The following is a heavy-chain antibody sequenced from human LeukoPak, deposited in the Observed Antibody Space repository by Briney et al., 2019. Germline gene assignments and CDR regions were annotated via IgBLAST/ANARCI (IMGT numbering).Heavy chain of an antibody. D-gene: IGHD6-6*01. CDR2: ISSSGSTI. CDR3: ARVKQLVLLSRYYYYYYMDV. V-gene: IGHV3-48*03. J-gene: IGHJ6*03. CDR1: GFTFSSYE. Sequence: PGGSLRLSCAASGFTFSSYEMNWVRQAPGKGLEWVSYISSSGSTIYYADSVKGRFTISRDNAKNSLYLQMNSLRAEDTALYYCARVKQLVLLSRYYYYYYMDVWGKGTTVTVSS.